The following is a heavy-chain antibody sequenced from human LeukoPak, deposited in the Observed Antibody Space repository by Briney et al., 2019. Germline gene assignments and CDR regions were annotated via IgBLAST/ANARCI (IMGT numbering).Heavy chain of an antibody. CDR2: ISSGGNT. Sequence: PGGSLRLSCAASGFTATSNYMTWVRRAPGKGLEWVSVISSGGNTYYADSVKSRFTISRDNSKNTVYLQMSGLRAEDTAVYYCAREVRGYYFDYWGQGTLVTASS. CDR3: AREVRGYYFDY. D-gene: IGHD5-12*01. J-gene: IGHJ4*02. CDR1: GFTATSNY. V-gene: IGHV3-53*01.